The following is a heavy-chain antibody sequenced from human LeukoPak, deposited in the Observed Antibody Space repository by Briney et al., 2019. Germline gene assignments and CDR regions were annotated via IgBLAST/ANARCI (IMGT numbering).Heavy chain of an antibody. CDR3: VRDYGPGGFGP. CDR2: IGTGGDT. CDR1: GFSFDNYD. J-gene: IGHJ5*02. D-gene: IGHD3-10*01. V-gene: IGHV3-13*01. Sequence: GGSLSLSCAVSGFSFDNYDMHWVRQISGEGLEWVAAIGTGGDTYYRDSVKGRFTISRGNAKNSLYLQMNSLRVGDTAVYYCVRDYGPGGFGPWGQGALVTVSS.